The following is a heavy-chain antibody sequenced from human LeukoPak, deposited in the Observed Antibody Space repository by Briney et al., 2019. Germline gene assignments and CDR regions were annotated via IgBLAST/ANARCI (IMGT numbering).Heavy chain of an antibody. CDR1: GGSFSGYY. Sequence: SETLSLTCAVYGGSFSGYYWSWIRQPPGKGLEWIGEINHSGSTNYNPSLKNRVTISVDTSKNQFSLKLSSVTAADTAVYYCAGVGAPFDYWGQGTLVTVSS. V-gene: IGHV4-34*01. D-gene: IGHD1-26*01. CDR2: INHSGST. J-gene: IGHJ4*02. CDR3: AGVGAPFDY.